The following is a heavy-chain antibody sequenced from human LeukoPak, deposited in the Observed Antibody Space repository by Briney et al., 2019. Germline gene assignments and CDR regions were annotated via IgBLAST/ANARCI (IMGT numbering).Heavy chain of an antibody. Sequence: SETLSLTCTVSGGSISSSSYYWGWIRQPPGKGLEWIGSIYYSGSTYYNPSLKSRVTISVDTSKNQSSLKLSSVTAADTAVYYCARGSAAAGIFDYWGQGTLVTVSS. CDR1: GGSISSSSYY. V-gene: IGHV4-39*07. D-gene: IGHD6-13*01. CDR2: IYYSGST. J-gene: IGHJ4*02. CDR3: ARGSAAAGIFDY.